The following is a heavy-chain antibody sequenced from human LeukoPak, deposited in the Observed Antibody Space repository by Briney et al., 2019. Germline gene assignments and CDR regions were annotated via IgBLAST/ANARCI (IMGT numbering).Heavy chain of an antibody. V-gene: IGHV6-1*01. J-gene: IGHJ3*01. CDR3: ARSLWGGAFDV. CDR2: TYYRSKWYN. D-gene: IGHD3-16*01. CDR1: GDSVSSNSGV. Sequence: SQTLSLTCAISGDSVSSNSGVWNWIRQSPSRGLEWLGKTYYRSKWYNDYAVSVKSRITINPDTSKNQFSLHLNSATPEDTAVYYCARSLWGGAFDVWGQGTMVAVSS.